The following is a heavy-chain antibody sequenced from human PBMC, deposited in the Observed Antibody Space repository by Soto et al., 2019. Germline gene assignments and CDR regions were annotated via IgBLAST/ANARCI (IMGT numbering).Heavy chain of an antibody. Sequence: SSVKVSCKASGYTFTSYGISWVRQAPGQGLEWMGWMSAYNGNTNYAQKLQGRVTMTTDTSTSTAYMELRSLRSDGTAVYYCAREDVYDSSGSVDYWGQGTLVTVSS. CDR2: MSAYNGNT. CDR1: GYTFTSYG. D-gene: IGHD3-22*01. CDR3: AREDVYDSSGSVDY. J-gene: IGHJ4*02. V-gene: IGHV1-18*04.